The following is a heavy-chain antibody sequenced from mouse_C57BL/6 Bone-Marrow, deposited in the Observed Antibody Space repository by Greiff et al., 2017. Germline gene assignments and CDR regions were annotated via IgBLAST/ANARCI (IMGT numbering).Heavy chain of an antibody. J-gene: IGHJ3*01. V-gene: IGHV1-64*01. CDR1: GYTFTSYW. D-gene: IGHD1-1*01. CDR2: IHPNSGST. CDR3: AKGYYYGGRGWFAY. Sequence: QVQLQQPGAELVKPGASVKLSCKASGYTFTSYWMHWVKQRPGQGLEWIGMIHPNSGSTNYNEKFKSKATLTVDKSSSTAYMQLSSLTSEDSAVYNCAKGYYYGGRGWFAYWAKGLWSLSLQ.